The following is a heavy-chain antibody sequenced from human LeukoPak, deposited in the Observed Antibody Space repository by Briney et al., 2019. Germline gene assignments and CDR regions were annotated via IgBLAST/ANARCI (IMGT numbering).Heavy chain of an antibody. CDR2: IYHDGST. D-gene: IGHD6-13*01. CDR1: GGSISSNNW. J-gene: IGHJ6*03. CDR3: ARGSSSFRYMDV. V-gene: IGHV4-4*02. Sequence: SETLSLTCAVSGGSISSNNWWIWVRQSPEKGLEWIGEIYHDGSTNYNPSLKSRVTISMDKSKNQLSLKLNFVTAADTAVYYCARGSSSFRYMDVWGKGTTVTVSS.